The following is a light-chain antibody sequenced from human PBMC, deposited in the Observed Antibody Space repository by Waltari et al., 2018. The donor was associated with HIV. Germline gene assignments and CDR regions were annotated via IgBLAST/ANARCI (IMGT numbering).Light chain of an antibody. CDR1: RSHVGTNT. CDR2: SNN. V-gene: IGLV1-44*01. CDR3: AAWDDSLNGVV. Sequence: QSVLTLPPSASGTPGQTVTISCSGSRSHVGTNTVNWYQQVPGPAPKLPIYSNNQRPSGVPARFSGSKSGTSASLAISGLQSGDEADYYCAAWDDSLNGVVFGGGTKLTGL. J-gene: IGLJ2*01.